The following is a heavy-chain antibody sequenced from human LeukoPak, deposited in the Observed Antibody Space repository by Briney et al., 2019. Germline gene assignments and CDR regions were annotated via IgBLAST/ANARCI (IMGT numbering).Heavy chain of an antibody. CDR2: ISGNGDNT. J-gene: IGHJ4*02. V-gene: IGHV3-23*01. D-gene: IGHD3-22*01. CDR1: GFTFSSYA. Sequence: GGSLRLSCAASGFTFSSYAMNWVRQAPGKGLEWVSAISGNGDNTYYADSVKGRFTISRDNSKNTLYLQMNSLRAEDTALYYCAKGSYYDSSGTYYFDYWGQGTLVTVPS. CDR3: AKGSYYDSSGTYYFDY.